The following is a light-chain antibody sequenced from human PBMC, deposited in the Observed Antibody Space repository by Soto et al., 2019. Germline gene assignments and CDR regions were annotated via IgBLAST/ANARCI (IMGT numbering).Light chain of an antibody. V-gene: IGLV2-14*01. J-gene: IGLJ3*02. Sequence: QSVLTQPASVSGSPGQSITIACTGTNRDVGSYNLVSWYQQRPGEAPKLIISEVRNRPSGISYRFTGSKSGNTASRTISGLQAEDEADYYCSSYTTTSTLVFGGGTQLTVL. CDR1: NRDVGSYNL. CDR3: SSYTTTSTLV. CDR2: EVR.